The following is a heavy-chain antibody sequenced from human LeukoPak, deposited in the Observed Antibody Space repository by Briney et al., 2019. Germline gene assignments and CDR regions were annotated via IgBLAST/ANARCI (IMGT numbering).Heavy chain of an antibody. CDR1: GGTFSSYA. CDR2: ISAYNGNT. Sequence: ASVKVSCKASGGTFSSYAISWVRQAPGQGLEWMGWISAYNGNTNYAQKLQGRVTMTTDTSTSTAYMELRSLRSDDTAVYYCARDPAYCSSTSCYFFMAPYYYYGMDVWGQGTTVTVSS. V-gene: IGHV1-18*01. D-gene: IGHD2-2*01. J-gene: IGHJ6*02. CDR3: ARDPAYCSSTSCYFFMAPYYYYGMDV.